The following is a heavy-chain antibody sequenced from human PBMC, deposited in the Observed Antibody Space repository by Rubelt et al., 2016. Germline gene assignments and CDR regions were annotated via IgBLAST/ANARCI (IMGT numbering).Heavy chain of an antibody. CDR3: ARDPRAGTTSFDY. V-gene: IGHV4-39*07. CDR1: GGSISSSSYY. CDR2: LYYSGSP. Sequence: QLQLQESGPGLVKPSEALSLTCTVSGGSISSSSYYWGWIRQPPGKGLAWIGSLYYSGSPYYNPALKSRVTISVATSKTQFSLKRSSVTAADTAVYYCARDPRAGTTSFDYWGQGTLVTVSS. D-gene: IGHD1-7*01. J-gene: IGHJ4*02.